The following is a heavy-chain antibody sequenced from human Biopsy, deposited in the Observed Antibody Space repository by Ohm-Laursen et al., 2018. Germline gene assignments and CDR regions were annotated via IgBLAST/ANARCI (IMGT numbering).Heavy chain of an antibody. J-gene: IGHJ6*02. D-gene: IGHD3-9*01. CDR3: ARVPAYPSIDGYYGLDL. CDR1: GYTFAGYY. V-gene: IGHV1-2*02. Sequence: ASVKDSCNASGYTFAGYYLHWVRQAPGHGLEWMGWINPNSGNANYAQSFQGRLTVTRDTSISTAYMELTSLTFDDTAIYYCARVPAYPSIDGYYGLDLWGQGTTVIVSS. CDR2: INPNSGNA.